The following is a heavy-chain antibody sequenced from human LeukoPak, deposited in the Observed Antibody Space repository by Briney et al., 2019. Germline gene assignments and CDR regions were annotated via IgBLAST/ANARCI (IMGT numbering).Heavy chain of an antibody. CDR2: ISSSSYI. CDR1: GFTFSSYS. Sequence: GGSLRLSCAASGFTFSSYSMNWVRQAPGKGLEWVSSISSSSYIYYADSVKGRFTISRDNAKNSLYLQMNSLRAEDTAVYYCARDQYSSTWYRGAFDVWGQGTMVSVSS. J-gene: IGHJ3*01. CDR3: ARDQYSSTWYRGAFDV. V-gene: IGHV3-21*01. D-gene: IGHD6-13*01.